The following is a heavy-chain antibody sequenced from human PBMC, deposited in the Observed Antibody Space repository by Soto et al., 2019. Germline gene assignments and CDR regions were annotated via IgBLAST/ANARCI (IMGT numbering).Heavy chain of an antibody. CDR2: IFYLGSS. D-gene: IGHD3-3*02. Sequence: SETQSLTYSVFDDYIISSDLYWGWERQPPGNGLEWIGSIFYLGSSYYNPSLKSRVTMSVDTSKNQFSLRLRSVTAADTALYFCARHSLALRKNNWFDPWGQGIMVTVSS. J-gene: IGHJ5*02. CDR3: ARHSLALRKNNWFDP. CDR1: DDYIISSDLY. V-gene: IGHV4-39*01.